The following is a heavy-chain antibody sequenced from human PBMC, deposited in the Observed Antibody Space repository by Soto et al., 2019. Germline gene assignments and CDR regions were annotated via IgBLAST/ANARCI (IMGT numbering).Heavy chain of an antibody. CDR1: GGSISSYY. CDR3: AGSGHGGDCYSVDY. D-gene: IGHD2-21*02. Sequence: PSETLSLTCTVSGGSISSYYWSWIRQPPGKGLEWIGYIYYSGSTNYNPSPKSRVTISVDTSKNQFSLKLSSATAADTAVYYCAGSGHGGDCYSVDYWGQGTLVTSPQ. V-gene: IGHV4-59*01. CDR2: IYYSGST. J-gene: IGHJ4*02.